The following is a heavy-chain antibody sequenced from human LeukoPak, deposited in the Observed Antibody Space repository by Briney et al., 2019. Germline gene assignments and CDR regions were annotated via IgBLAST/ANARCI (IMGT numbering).Heavy chain of an antibody. CDR2: INHSGST. CDR3: AGTYGGNSGY. Sequence: PSETLSLTCAVYGGSFSGYYWSWIRQPPGKGLEWIGEINHSGSTNYNPSLKSRVTISVDTSKNQFSLKLSSVTAADTAVYYCAGTYGGNSGYWGQGTLVTVSS. CDR1: GGSFSGYY. D-gene: IGHD4-23*01. J-gene: IGHJ4*02. V-gene: IGHV4-34*01.